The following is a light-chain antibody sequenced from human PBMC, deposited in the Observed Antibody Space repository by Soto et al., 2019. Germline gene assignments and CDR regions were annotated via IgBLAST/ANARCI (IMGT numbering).Light chain of an antibody. CDR2: DAS. J-gene: IGKJ5*01. Sequence: ILLTQSRDTLSLSTGERAALSCRASQSVRSYLAWYQQKPGQAPRLLIYDASSRATGIPDRFSGSGSGTDFTLTISRLEPEDFAVYYCQQYGSSPITFGQGTRLEIK. CDR1: QSVRSY. CDR3: QQYGSSPIT. V-gene: IGKV3-20*01.